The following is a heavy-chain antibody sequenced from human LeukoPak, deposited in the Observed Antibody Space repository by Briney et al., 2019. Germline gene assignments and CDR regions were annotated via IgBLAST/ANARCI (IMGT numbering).Heavy chain of an antibody. Sequence: ASVKVSCKASGYTFTDYYMNWVRQAPGQGLEWTGWINPNSGGTNYAQKFQGRVTMTRDTSITTAYMELSSLRSDATAMYYCTRALGSACWGQGTLVTVYS. CDR3: TRALGSAC. D-gene: IGHD1-26*01. J-gene: IGHJ4*02. V-gene: IGHV1-2*02. CDR1: GYTFTDYY. CDR2: INPNSGGT.